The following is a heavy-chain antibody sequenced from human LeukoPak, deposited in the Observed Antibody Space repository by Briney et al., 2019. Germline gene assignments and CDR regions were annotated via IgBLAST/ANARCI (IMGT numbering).Heavy chain of an antibody. J-gene: IGHJ6*03. CDR2: INWNGGST. D-gene: IGHD6-19*01. Sequence: PGGSLRLSCAASGFTFSNYGMHWVRQAPGKGLEWVSGINWNGGSTGYADSVKGRFTISRDNSKNTLYLQMNSLRAEDTAIYYCAKGAAGTAGYYYYYYMDVWGKGTTVTVSS. CDR1: GFTFSNYG. V-gene: IGHV3-20*04. CDR3: AKGAAGTAGYYYYYYMDV.